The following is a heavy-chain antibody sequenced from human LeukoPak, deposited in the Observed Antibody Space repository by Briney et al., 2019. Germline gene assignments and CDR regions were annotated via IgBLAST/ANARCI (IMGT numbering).Heavy chain of an antibody. CDR1: GFTFSSYW. J-gene: IGHJ4*02. CDR3: ARAKPKNMVRGLIMRRESRYYFDY. D-gene: IGHD3-10*01. CDR2: IKQDGSEK. Sequence: GGSLRLSCAASGFTFSSYWMSWVRQAPGKGLEWVANIKQDGSEKYYVDSVKGRFTISRDNSKSTLYIQMNSLRAEDTAVYYCARAKPKNMVRGLIMRRESRYYFDYWGQGTLVTVSS. V-gene: IGHV3-7*03.